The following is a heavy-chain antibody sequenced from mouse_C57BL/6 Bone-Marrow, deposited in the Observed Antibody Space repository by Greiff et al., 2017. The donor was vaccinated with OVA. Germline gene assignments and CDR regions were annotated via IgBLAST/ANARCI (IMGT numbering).Heavy chain of an antibody. CDR2: IYPGGGYT. D-gene: IGHD1-1*01. CDR1: GYTFTTYW. CDR3: ARRNSEYYGSFDY. V-gene: IGHV1-63*01. Sequence: QVQLQQSGAELVRPGTSVKMSCKASGYTFTTYWIGWAKQRPGHGLEWIGDIYPGGGYTNYNEKFKGKATLTADKSSSTAYMQFSSLTSEDSAIDYCARRNSEYYGSFDYWGQGTTLTVSS. J-gene: IGHJ2*01.